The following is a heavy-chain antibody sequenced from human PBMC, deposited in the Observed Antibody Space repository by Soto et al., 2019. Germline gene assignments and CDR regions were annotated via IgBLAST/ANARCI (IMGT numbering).Heavy chain of an antibody. CDR2: IWYDGSNK. Sequence: GGSLRLSCAASGFTFSSYCMHWVRQAPGKGLEWVAVIWYDGSNKYYADSVKGRFTISRDNSKNTLYLQMNSLRAEDTAVYYCARGYYDILTDTHYGMDAWGQGTTVTVSS. V-gene: IGHV3-33*01. J-gene: IGHJ6*02. D-gene: IGHD3-9*01. CDR3: ARGYYDILTDTHYGMDA. CDR1: GFTFSSYC.